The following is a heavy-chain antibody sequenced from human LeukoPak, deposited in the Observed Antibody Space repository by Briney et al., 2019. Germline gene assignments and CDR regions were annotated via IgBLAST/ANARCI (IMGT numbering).Heavy chain of an antibody. D-gene: IGHD3-16*02. J-gene: IGHJ3*02. CDR1: GFSIRSYS. Sequence: PGGSLRLSCAASGFSIRSYSMNWVRQAPGKGLEWVSYISSSSSTKKYADSVEGRFTISRDNARNSLYLQMNSLRAEDTAVYYCAREEAMITFGGVVVMPSDAFDIWGQGTVVTVSS. CDR2: ISSSSSTK. V-gene: IGHV3-48*01. CDR3: AREEAMITFGGVVVMPSDAFDI.